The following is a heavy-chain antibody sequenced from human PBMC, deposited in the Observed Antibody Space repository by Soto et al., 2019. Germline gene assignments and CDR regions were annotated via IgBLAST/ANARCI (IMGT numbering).Heavy chain of an antibody. CDR2: SRNKANSYTT. CDR1: GITLSDHY. CDR3: ARLDWRSGYPL. Sequence: GGSLRLSCAASGITLSDHYMDWVRQAPGKGLEWVGRSRNKANSYTTEYAASVKGRFTISRDDSKNSLYLQMNSLKTEDTAVYYCARLDWRSGYPLWGQGTLVTVSS. V-gene: IGHV3-72*01. J-gene: IGHJ4*02. D-gene: IGHD3-3*01.